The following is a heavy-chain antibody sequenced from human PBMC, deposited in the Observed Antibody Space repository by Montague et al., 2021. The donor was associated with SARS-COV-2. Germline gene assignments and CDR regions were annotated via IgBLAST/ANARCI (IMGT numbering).Heavy chain of an antibody. CDR1: GGSTASYY. CDR3: ARGWGFDP. D-gene: IGHD6-19*01. Sequence: SETLSLTCTVSGGSTASYYWNWIRQPPGKRLEWIGYVYYNGDTKYKPSLQSRVTISIDTSENQFSLRLNSVTAADTAVYFCARGWGFDPWGQGSLVTVSS. CDR2: VYYNGDT. V-gene: IGHV4-59*08. J-gene: IGHJ3*01.